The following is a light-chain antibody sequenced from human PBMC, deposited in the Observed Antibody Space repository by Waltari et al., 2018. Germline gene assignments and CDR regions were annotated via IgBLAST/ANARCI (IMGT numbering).Light chain of an antibody. CDR3: QQYYSTPLT. CDR2: WAS. V-gene: IGKV4-1*01. J-gene: IGKJ4*01. CDR1: QSVLYSSNNKNY. Sequence: DIVMTQSPDSLAVSLGESATVTCKYSQSVLYSSNNKNYLAWYQQKPGQPPKLLIYWASTRESVVPDRFSGSGSGTDFTLTISSLQAEDVAVYYCQQYYSTPLTLGGGTKVEIK.